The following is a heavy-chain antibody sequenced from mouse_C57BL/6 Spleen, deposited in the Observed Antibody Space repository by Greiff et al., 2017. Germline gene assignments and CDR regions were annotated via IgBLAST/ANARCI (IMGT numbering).Heavy chain of an antibody. J-gene: IGHJ2*01. V-gene: IGHV14-2*01. CDR1: GFNIKDYY. CDR3: ARGGDGGFDY. Sequence: EVKLQESGAELVKPGASVKLSCTASGFNIKDYYMHWVKQRPEQGLEWIGRIDPEDGETKYAPNFQGKATITADTSSNTAYLQLSSLTSEDTAVYYCARGGDGGFDYWGQGTTLTVSS. CDR2: IDPEDGET.